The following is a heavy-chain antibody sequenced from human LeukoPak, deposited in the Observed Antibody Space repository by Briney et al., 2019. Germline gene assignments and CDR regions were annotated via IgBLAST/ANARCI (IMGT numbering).Heavy chain of an antibody. CDR1: GYTFTSYD. CDR2: MNPNSGNT. Sequence: ASVKVSCKASGYTFTSYDINWVRQATGQGLEWMGWMNPNSGNTGYAQKFQGIVTITRNTSISTAYMELSSLRSEDTAVYYCARSYSSSWYSSYYYYYMDVWGKGTTVTVSS. J-gene: IGHJ6*03. CDR3: ARSYSSSWYSSYYYYYMDV. V-gene: IGHV1-8*03. D-gene: IGHD6-13*01.